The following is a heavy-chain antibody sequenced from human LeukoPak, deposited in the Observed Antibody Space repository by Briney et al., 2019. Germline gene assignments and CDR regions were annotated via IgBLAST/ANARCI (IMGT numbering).Heavy chain of an antibody. CDR1: GGSFSGYY. D-gene: IGHD6-13*01. CDR3: ARGRYFPSSSYNYYYYYGMDV. J-gene: IGHJ6*02. CDR2: INHSGST. Sequence: SETPSLTCAVYGGSFSGYYWSWIRQPPGKGLEWIGEINHSGSTNYNPSLKSRVTISVDTSKNQFSLKLSSVTAADTAVYYCARGRYFPSSSYNYYYYYGMDVWGQGTTVTVSS. V-gene: IGHV4-34*01.